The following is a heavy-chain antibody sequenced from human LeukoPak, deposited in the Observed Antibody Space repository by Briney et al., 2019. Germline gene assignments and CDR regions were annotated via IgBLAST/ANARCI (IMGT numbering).Heavy chain of an antibody. CDR2: ISGGGGST. D-gene: IGHD1-26*01. Sequence: GGSLRLSCAASGFTFSNVWMSWVRQVPGKGLEWVSTISGGGGSTYYADSVKGRFTISRDNSKNTLYLQVNSLRAEDTAVYYCAKGGKWDVTPFDYWGQGTLVTVSS. CDR3: AKGGKWDVTPFDY. V-gene: IGHV3-23*01. J-gene: IGHJ4*02. CDR1: GFTFSNVW.